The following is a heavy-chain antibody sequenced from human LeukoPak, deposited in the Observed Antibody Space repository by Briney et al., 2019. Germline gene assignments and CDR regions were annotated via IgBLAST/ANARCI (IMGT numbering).Heavy chain of an antibody. V-gene: IGHV3-30*02. CDR3: AKDLAYYDFWSGYSDY. D-gene: IGHD3-3*01. J-gene: IGHJ4*02. CDR1: GFTFSSYA. Sequence: GGSLRLSCAASGFTFSSYAMSWVRQAPGKGLEWVAFIRYDGSNKYYADFVKGRFTISRDNSKNTLYLQMNSLRAEDTAVYYCAKDLAYYDFWSGYSDYWGQGTLVTVSS. CDR2: IRYDGSNK.